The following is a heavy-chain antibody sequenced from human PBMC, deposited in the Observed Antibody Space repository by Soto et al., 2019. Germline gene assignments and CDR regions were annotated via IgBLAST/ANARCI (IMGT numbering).Heavy chain of an antibody. V-gene: IGHV3-30-3*01. CDR2: ISYDGSNK. Sequence: GGSLRLSCAASGFTFSSYAMHWVRQAPGKGLEWVAVISYDGSNKYYADSVKGRFTISRDNSKNTLYLQMNSLRAEDTAVYYCARDRAGSSLNYYYGMDVWGQGITVTVSS. D-gene: IGHD3-10*01. J-gene: IGHJ6*02. CDR3: ARDRAGSSLNYYYGMDV. CDR1: GFTFSSYA.